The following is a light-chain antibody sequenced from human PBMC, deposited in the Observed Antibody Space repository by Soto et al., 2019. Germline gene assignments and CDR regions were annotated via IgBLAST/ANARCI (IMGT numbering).Light chain of an antibody. V-gene: IGLV2-14*03. CDR2: DVS. Sequence: QSALTQPASVSGSPGQSITISCTGTSSDVGGYNYVSWYQHHPGKAPKLMIYDVSNRPSGVSNRFSGSKSGNTASLTISGLQAEDEADYYCSSYTSSSTLNWVFGGGTKLTV. J-gene: IGLJ3*02. CDR1: SSDVGGYNY. CDR3: SSYTSSSTLNWV.